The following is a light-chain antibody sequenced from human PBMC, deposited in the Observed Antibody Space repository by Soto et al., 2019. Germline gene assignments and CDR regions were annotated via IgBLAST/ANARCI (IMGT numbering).Light chain of an antibody. CDR2: EVT. V-gene: IGLV2-14*01. J-gene: IGLJ1*01. Sequence: QSALTQPASMSGSPGQSITISCAGTSSDVGGYNSVSWYQQHPGKAPKLIIYEVTVRPSGVSHRFSGSKSGNTASLTISGLQAEDEADYYCSSFTSSSNLPYVFGTGTKLTVL. CDR3: SSFTSSSNLPYV. CDR1: SSDVGGYNS.